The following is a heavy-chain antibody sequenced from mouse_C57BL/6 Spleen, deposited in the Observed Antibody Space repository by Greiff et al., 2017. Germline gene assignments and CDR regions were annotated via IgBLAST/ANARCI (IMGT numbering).Heavy chain of an antibody. D-gene: IGHD1-1*01. V-gene: IGHV5-17*01. CDR2: ISSGSSTI. CDR3: ARPQYYYGSSGFDY. CDR1: GFTFSDYG. Sequence: VQLKESGGGLVKPGGSLKLSCAASGFTFSDYGMHWVRQAPEKGLEWVAYISSGSSTIYYADTVKGRFTISRDNAKNTLFLQMTSLRSEDTAMYYCARPQYYYGSSGFDYWGQGTTLTVSS. J-gene: IGHJ2*01.